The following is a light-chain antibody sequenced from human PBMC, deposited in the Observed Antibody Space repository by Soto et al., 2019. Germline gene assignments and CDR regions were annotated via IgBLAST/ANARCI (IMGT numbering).Light chain of an antibody. V-gene: IGKV3-15*01. CDR3: QQANAFPST. J-gene: IGKJ2*01. CDR1: QSVSSN. CDR2: AAS. Sequence: EIVMTQSPATLSVSPGERATLSCRASQSVSSNLAWYQQKPGQAPRLLIYAASSLQTGVPSRFSGSQSGTDFSLTITNLQPEDFATYYCQQANAFPSTFGQGTKLEIK.